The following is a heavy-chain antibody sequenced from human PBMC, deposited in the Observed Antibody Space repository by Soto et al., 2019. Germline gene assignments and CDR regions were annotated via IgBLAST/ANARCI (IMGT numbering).Heavy chain of an antibody. CDR2: ISAYNGNT. CDR1: GYTFTSYG. CDR3: ARGWYCSSTSCSTPGVDP. J-gene: IGHJ5*02. D-gene: IGHD2-2*01. Sequence: ASVKVSCKASGYTFTSYGISWVRQAPGQGLEWIGLISAYNGNTNYAQKLQGRVTMTTDTSTSTAYMELRSLRSDDTAVYYCARGWYCSSTSCSTPGVDPWGQGTLVTVSS. V-gene: IGHV1-18*01.